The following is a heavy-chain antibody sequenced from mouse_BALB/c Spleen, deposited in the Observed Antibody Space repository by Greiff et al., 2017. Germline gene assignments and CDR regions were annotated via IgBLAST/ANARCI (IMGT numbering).Heavy chain of an antibody. J-gene: IGHJ1*01. CDR3: ARGWLLRYFDV. Sequence: VQLKESGPGLVKPSQSLSLTCSVTGYSITSGYYWNWIRQFPGNKLEWMGYISYDGSNNYNPSLKNRISITRDTSKNQFFLKLNSVTTEDTATYYCARGWLLRYFDVWGAGTTVTVSS. V-gene: IGHV3-6*02. D-gene: IGHD2-3*01. CDR2: ISYDGSN. CDR1: GYSITSGYY.